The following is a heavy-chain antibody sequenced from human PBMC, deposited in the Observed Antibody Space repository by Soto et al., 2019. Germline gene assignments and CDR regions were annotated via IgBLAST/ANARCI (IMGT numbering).Heavy chain of an antibody. CDR2: ISGSAAAT. CDR3: ETGPFGSMSPYH. J-gene: IGHJ5*02. CDR1: GFIFASYP. V-gene: IGHV3-23*01. D-gene: IGHD3-10*01. Sequence: EARLLESGADGVKPGGSLRLFCAASGFIFASYPMILGRQAPGEGRKWVSAISGSAAATDYTDSVKGRFTISRDNSKNTLDLHMNSLRVDDTATYFCETGPFGSMSPYHWGQVALWSDSS.